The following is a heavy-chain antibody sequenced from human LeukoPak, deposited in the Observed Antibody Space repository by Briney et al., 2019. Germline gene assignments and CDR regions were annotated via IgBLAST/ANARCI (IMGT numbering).Heavy chain of an antibody. CDR1: GFRFGSFY. J-gene: IGHJ4*02. Sequence: GGSLRLSCVASGFRFGSFYMSWVRQAPGKGLEWVAQINQDGSGTFYVDSVRGRFTISRDNAETSAFLQMDSLTVEGTAVYYCVREQWYRLDYWGQGTLVTVSS. CDR2: INQDGSGT. V-gene: IGHV3-7*01. CDR3: VREQWYRLDY. D-gene: IGHD6-19*01.